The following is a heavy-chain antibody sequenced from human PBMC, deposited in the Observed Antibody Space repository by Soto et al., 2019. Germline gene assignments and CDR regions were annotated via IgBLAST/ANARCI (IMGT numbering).Heavy chain of an antibody. CDR1: GFTFSDYY. CDR2: ISSSDSTL. V-gene: IGHV3-11*01. D-gene: IGHD5-12*01. CDR3: ARGSYSGYGLDYYYHYMDV. Sequence: QVLLVESGGGLVKPGGSLRLSCAASGFTFSDYYMNWIRQAPGKGLEWVSSISSSDSTLYYADTVKGRFTISRDNAQSSLFLQMNSLRAEDTAVYYCARGSYSGYGLDYYYHYMDVWGKGTTVTVSS. J-gene: IGHJ6*03.